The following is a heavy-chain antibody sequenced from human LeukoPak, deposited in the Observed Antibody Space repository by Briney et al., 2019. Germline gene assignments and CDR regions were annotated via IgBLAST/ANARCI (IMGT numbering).Heavy chain of an antibody. J-gene: IGHJ3*01. CDR1: GFTFSGFW. Sequence: QPGGSLRLSCAVSGFTFSGFWMSWSRQAPGKGLEWVASINSDGSEGYYADVVKGRFTISRDNAKNSLYLQINSLRAEDTAVYYRARSSYSSSSSVWGQGTMVTVSS. CDR2: INSDGSEG. V-gene: IGHV3-7*03. D-gene: IGHD6-6*01. CDR3: ARSSYSSSSSV.